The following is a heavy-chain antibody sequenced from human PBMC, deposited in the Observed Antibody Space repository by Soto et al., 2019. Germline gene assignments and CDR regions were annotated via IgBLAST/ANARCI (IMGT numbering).Heavy chain of an antibody. CDR2: MNPSGDRT. V-gene: IGHV1-46*01. CDR3: ARGRGYSGDDLQEDGFDI. D-gene: IGHD5-12*01. CDR1: GYTFSSSY. J-gene: IGHJ3*02. Sequence: QVQLMQSGTEVKEPGASVNLSCKASGYTFSSSYIHWVRQVPGQGLEWMGIMNPSGDRTNYAQNFQGRVTMTRDTATSTVYMELSSLRSEDTAVYYCARGRGYSGDDLQEDGFDIWGQGTMVTVS.